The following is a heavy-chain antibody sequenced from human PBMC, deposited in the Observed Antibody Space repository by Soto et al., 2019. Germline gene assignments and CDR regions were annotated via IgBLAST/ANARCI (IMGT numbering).Heavy chain of an antibody. CDR2: IYHSGST. Sequence: SETLSLTCAVSGGSISSGGYSWSWIRQPPGKGLEWIGYIYHSGSTYYNPSLQSRVTISVDKSKNQFSLKLSSVTAADTAVYFCARDPGGRAVGWEYYFDYWGQGILVTVSS. V-gene: IGHV4-30-2*01. CDR1: GGSISSGGYS. D-gene: IGHD1-26*01. CDR3: ARDPGGRAVGWEYYFDY. J-gene: IGHJ4*02.